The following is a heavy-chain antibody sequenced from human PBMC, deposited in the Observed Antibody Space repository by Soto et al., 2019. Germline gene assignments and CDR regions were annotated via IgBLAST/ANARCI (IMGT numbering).Heavy chain of an antibody. CDR1: GGSISSVNYF. D-gene: IGHD5-18*01. CDR2: IDNSGTT. Sequence: ASETLSLTCTVSGGSISSVNYFWSWVRQPPGKRLEWIGYIDNSGTTYYNPSLKSRVTISIHTSTNQFSLKLNSITAADTAVYYCARELTGYRYGPGEVYWGQGTLVTVSS. J-gene: IGHJ4*02. CDR3: ARELTGYRYGPGEVY. V-gene: IGHV4-30-4*01.